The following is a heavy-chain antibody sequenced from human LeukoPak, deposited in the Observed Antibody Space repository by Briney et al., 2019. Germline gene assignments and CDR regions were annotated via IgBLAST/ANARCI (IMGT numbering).Heavy chain of an antibody. V-gene: IGHV3-23*01. CDR1: GVTSTYYA. CDR3: AKGIAAYDY. Sequence: GGSLRLSCEASGVTSTYYAMTWVRQAPGKGLEWVSAISGSGGSTYYADSVKGRFTISRDNSKNTLYLQMNSLRAEDTAVYYCAKGIAAYDYWGQGTLVTVSS. J-gene: IGHJ4*02. CDR2: ISGSGGST. D-gene: IGHD6-13*01.